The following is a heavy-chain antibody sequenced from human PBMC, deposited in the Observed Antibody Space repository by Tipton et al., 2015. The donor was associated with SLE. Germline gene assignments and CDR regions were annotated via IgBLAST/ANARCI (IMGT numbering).Heavy chain of an antibody. CDR1: GASMRGYY. CDR3: ARDEYRYDATGYHLLGHFDF. V-gene: IGHV4-59*12. D-gene: IGHD3-22*01. J-gene: IGHJ4*02. CDR2: IFENGNS. Sequence: GASMRGYYWSWIRQSPGKGLEWIGYIFENGNSNYNPSLESRVTISIDTSKGQFSLKLSSVTAADTAVYYCARDEYRYDATGYHLLGHFDFWGQGTLVTVSS.